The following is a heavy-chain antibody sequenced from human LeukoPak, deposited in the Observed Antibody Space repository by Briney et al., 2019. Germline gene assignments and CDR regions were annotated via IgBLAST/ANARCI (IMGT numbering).Heavy chain of an antibody. J-gene: IGHJ4*02. Sequence: PSETLSLTCTVSGGSISSGSYYWSWIRQPAGKGLEWIGRIYTSGSTNYNPSLKSRVTISVDTSKNQFSLKLSSVTAADTAVYYCARDVVRMGFDYWGQGTLVTVSS. V-gene: IGHV4-61*02. CDR3: ARDVVRMGFDY. D-gene: IGHD2-15*01. CDR1: GGSISSGSYY. CDR2: IYTSGST.